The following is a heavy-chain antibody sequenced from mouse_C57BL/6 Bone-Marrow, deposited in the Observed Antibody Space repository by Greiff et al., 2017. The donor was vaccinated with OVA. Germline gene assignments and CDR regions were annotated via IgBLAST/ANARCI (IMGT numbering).Heavy chain of an antibody. CDR2: INPSTGGT. Sequence: VQLQQSGPELVKPGASVKISCKASGYSFTGYYMNWVQQSPEKSLEWIGEINPSTGGTTYIQKFKAKATLTVDKSSSTAYMQLKSLTSEDSAVYYGAREGLSWFAYWGQGTLVTVSA. D-gene: IGHD2-4*01. J-gene: IGHJ3*01. CDR1: GYSFTGYY. V-gene: IGHV1-42*01. CDR3: AREGLSWFAY.